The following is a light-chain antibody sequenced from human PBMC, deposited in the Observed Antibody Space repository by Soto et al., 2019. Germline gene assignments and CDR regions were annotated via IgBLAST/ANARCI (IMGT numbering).Light chain of an antibody. CDR1: QSISSY. CDR3: QQRYRTPPEELT. Sequence: DIQMTQSPSSLSASVGDRVTITCRASQSISSYLNWYQQKPGKAPKLLIYAASSLQSGVPSRFRCSGYGTDSTLTISSLQPEDFSTYYCQQRYRTPPEELTFGGGTKVEIK. CDR2: AAS. J-gene: IGKJ4*01. V-gene: IGKV1-39*01.